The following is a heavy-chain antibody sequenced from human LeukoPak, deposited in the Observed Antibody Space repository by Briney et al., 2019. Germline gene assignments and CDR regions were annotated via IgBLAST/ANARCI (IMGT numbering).Heavy chain of an antibody. Sequence: GGSLRLSCAGSGFIFNNYAMHWVRQPPGKGLEWVSGISWNSGSIDYADSVKGRFTISRDNSKNTLYLQMNSLRAEDTAVYYCARAGGSTVSHSDYWGQGTLVTVSS. CDR1: GFIFNNYA. J-gene: IGHJ4*02. V-gene: IGHV3-9*01. CDR2: ISWNSGSI. D-gene: IGHD4-17*01. CDR3: ARAGGSTVSHSDY.